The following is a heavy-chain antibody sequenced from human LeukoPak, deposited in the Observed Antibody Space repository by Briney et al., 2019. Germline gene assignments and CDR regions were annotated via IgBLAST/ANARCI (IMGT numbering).Heavy chain of an antibody. CDR3: ARHLPITGTRLYYFDY. CDR1: GGSISSYY. CDR2: IYYSGST. Sequence: PSETLSLTCTVSGGSISSYYWSWIRQPPGKGLEWIGYIYYSGSTSYNPSLKSRVTISVDTSKNQFSLKLSSVTAADTAVYYCARHLPITGTRLYYFDYWGQGTLVTVSS. D-gene: IGHD1-20*01. J-gene: IGHJ4*02. V-gene: IGHV4-59*01.